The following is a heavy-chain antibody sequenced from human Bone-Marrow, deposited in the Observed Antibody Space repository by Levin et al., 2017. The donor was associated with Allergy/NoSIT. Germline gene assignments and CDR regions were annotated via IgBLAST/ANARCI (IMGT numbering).Heavy chain of an antibody. J-gene: IGHJ4*02. CDR1: GYSFPTYW. CDR3: ARGSGWYGPFDY. CDR2: IYPGDSDT. D-gene: IGHD6-19*01. Sequence: GGSLRLSCQVSGYSFPTYWIGWVRQMPGKGLEWMGFIYPGDSDTKYSPSFQGQVTISVDKSINTAYLQWSSLKASDTAIYYCARGSGWYGPFDYWGQGTLVSVSS. V-gene: IGHV5-51*01.